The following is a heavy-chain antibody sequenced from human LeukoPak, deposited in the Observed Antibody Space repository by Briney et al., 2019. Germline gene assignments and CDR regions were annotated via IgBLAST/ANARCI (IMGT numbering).Heavy chain of an antibody. J-gene: IGHJ4*02. Sequence: KPSETLSLTCTVSGDSISSSIYYWGWIRQPPGKGLEWIGSVYYNGDTYYTPSLKSRARTSIDTSRNQFSLELTSMTAADVAIYYCARQKAYSDYVSDWGQGTLVTVSS. V-gene: IGHV4-39*01. CDR2: VYYNGDT. CDR1: GDSISSSIYY. CDR3: ARQKAYSDYVSD. D-gene: IGHD4-11*01.